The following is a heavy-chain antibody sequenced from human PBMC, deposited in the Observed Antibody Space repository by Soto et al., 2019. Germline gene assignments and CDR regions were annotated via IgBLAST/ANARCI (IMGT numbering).Heavy chain of an antibody. CDR2: ISSSSSTI. J-gene: IGHJ4*02. Sequence: GGSLRLSCAASGFTFSSYSMNWVRQAPGKGLEWVSYISSSSSTIYYADSVKGRFTISRDNAKNSLYLQMNSLRDEDTAVYYCAKIPPGYSYGYFYFDYWGQGTLVTVSS. V-gene: IGHV3-48*02. CDR1: GFTFSSYS. CDR3: AKIPPGYSYGYFYFDY. D-gene: IGHD5-18*01.